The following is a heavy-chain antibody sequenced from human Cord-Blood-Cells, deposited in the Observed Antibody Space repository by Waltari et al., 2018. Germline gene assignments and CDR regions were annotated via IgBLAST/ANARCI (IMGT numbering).Heavy chain of an antibody. CDR2: ISSSSSYI. D-gene: IGHD1-20*01. CDR3: ARVPGGRITEKVGWFDP. Sequence: SGGGLVKPGGSLRLSCAASGFTFSSYSMNWVRQAPGKGLEWVSSISSSSSYIYYADSVKGRFTISRDNAKNSLYLQMNSLRAEDTAVYYCARVPGGRITEKVGWFDPWGQGTLVTVSS. V-gene: IGHV3-21*01. CDR1: GFTFSSYS. J-gene: IGHJ5*02.